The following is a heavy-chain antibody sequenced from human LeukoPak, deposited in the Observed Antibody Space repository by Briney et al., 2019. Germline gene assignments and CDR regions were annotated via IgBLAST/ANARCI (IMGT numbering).Heavy chain of an antibody. CDR2: IRSKPFGETT. Sequence: GGSLRLSCTASGFTFGAYAMSWVRKAPGKGLELVGFIRSKPFGETTHYAASVKGSFTISRDDSKNIAYLQMDSLKTEDTGVYYCTLHSVKVILTGYSPNWFDPWGQGTHVTVSS. CDR3: TLHSVKVILTGYSPNWFDP. V-gene: IGHV3-49*04. J-gene: IGHJ5*02. D-gene: IGHD3-9*01. CDR1: GFTFGAYA.